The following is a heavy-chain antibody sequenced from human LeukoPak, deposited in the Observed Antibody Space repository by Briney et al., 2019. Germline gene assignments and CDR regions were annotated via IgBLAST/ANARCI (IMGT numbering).Heavy chain of an antibody. CDR1: GGSISSYY. J-gene: IGHJ3*02. CDR3: ASMVRGVIDAFEI. CDR2: IYYSGTT. Sequence: SETLSLTCTVSGGSISSYYWSWIRQPPGKGLEWLAYIYYSGTTKYNASPKSRVTMSVDTSKNQFSLKLSSVTAADTAVYYCASMVRGVIDAFEIWGQGTMVTVSS. D-gene: IGHD3-10*01. V-gene: IGHV4-59*01.